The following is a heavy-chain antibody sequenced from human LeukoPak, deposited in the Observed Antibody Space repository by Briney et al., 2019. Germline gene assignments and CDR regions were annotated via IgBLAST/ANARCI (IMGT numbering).Heavy chain of an antibody. V-gene: IGHV4-39*01. J-gene: IGHJ4*02. D-gene: IGHD2/OR15-2a*01. CDR2: ISDSGST. Sequence: SETLSLTCIVSGGSISRSAYYWGWLRQPPGKGLEWIGSISDSGSTYYSPSLKSRVTISVDTSKNQFSLKLSSVTAADTAVYYCARLFSTEIRLYYFDYWGQGTLVTVSS. CDR1: GGSISRSAYY. CDR3: ARLFSTEIRLYYFDY.